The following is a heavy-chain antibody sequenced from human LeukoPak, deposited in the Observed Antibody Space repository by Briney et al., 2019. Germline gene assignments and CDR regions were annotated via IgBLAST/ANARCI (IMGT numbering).Heavy chain of an antibody. D-gene: IGHD5-12*01. CDR3: ARATRGGYDGYFDY. V-gene: IGHV3-7*01. CDR2: IKQDGSEK. CDR1: GFTLSYYW. Sequence: GGSLRLSCAASGFTLSYYWMSWVRQAPGKGLEWVANIKQDGSEKSYVDSVKGRFTISRDIPKNSLYLQMSSLRAEDTAVYYCARATRGGYDGYFDYWGQGTLVTVSS. J-gene: IGHJ4*02.